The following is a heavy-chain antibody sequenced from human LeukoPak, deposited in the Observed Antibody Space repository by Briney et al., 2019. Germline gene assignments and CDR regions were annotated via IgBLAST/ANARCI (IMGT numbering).Heavy chain of an antibody. J-gene: IGHJ3*02. CDR1: GYTFTSYD. CDR3: ARGRGAAARLGDLRISRKKQNAFDI. Sequence: GASVKVSCKASGYTFTSYDINWVRQATGQGLEWMGWMNPNSGNTGYAQKFQGRVTMTRNTSISTAYMELSSLRSEDTAVYYCARGRGAAARLGDLRISRKKQNAFDIWGQGTMVTVSS. V-gene: IGHV1-8*01. D-gene: IGHD6-13*01. CDR2: MNPNSGNT.